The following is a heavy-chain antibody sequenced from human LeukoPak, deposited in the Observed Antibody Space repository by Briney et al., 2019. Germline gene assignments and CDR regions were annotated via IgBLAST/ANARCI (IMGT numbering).Heavy chain of an antibody. J-gene: IGHJ3*02. D-gene: IGHD3-22*01. CDR3: ARDQRAQSYYYDSSGYYPDAFDI. Sequence: PGGSLRLSCAASGFTFSSYAMSWVRQAPGKGLEWVSAISGSGGSTYYADSVKGRFTISRDNAENSLYLQMNSLRAEDTAVYYCARDQRAQSYYYDSSGYYPDAFDIWGQGTMVTVSS. CDR1: GFTFSSYA. CDR2: ISGSGGST. V-gene: IGHV3-23*01.